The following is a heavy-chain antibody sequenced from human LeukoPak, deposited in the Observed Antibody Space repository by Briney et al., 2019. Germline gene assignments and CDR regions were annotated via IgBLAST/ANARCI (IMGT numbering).Heavy chain of an antibody. Sequence: SETLSLTCAVYGGSFSGYYWSWIRQPPGKGLEWIGEINHSGSTNYNPSLKSRVTISVDTSKNQFSLKLSSVTAADTAVYYCARGRVITFGGVIVPYFGYWGQGTLVTVSS. D-gene: IGHD3-16*02. CDR1: GGSFSGYY. CDR2: INHSGST. CDR3: ARGRVITFGGVIVPYFGY. V-gene: IGHV4-34*01. J-gene: IGHJ4*02.